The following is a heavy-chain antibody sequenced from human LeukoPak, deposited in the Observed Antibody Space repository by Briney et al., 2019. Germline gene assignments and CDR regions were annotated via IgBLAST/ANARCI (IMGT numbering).Heavy chain of an antibody. CDR3: ARDFGDSSGYYVGGFDY. Sequence: ASVKVSCKASGYTFTSYAMHWVRPAPGQRLEWMGWINAGNGNTKYSQKFQGRVTITRDTSASTAYMELSSLRSEDTAVYYCARDFGDSSGYYVGGFDYWGQGTLVTVSS. J-gene: IGHJ4*02. CDR2: INAGNGNT. V-gene: IGHV1-3*01. CDR1: GYTFTSYA. D-gene: IGHD3-22*01.